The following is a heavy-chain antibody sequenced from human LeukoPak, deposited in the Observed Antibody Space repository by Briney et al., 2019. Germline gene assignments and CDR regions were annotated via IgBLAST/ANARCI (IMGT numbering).Heavy chain of an antibody. CDR1: GGSISGSDYY. Sequence: ASENLSLTCTVSGGSISGSDYYWGWVRQPPEKGLEWIGSVLYTGITNYNPSLKSRLSISVDMSKTQFSLRLSSVTAADTAVYYCARQDYADAFYNWGQGTLVTVSS. V-gene: IGHV4-39*01. CDR3: ARQDYADAFYN. D-gene: IGHD4-17*01. J-gene: IGHJ4*02. CDR2: VLYTGIT.